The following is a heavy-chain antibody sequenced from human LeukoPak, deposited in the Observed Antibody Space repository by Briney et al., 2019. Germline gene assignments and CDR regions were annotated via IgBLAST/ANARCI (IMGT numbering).Heavy chain of an antibody. D-gene: IGHD6-6*01. CDR1: GGSISSHY. J-gene: IGHJ5*02. V-gene: IGHV4-59*11. CDR2: IYYSGST. Sequence: SETLSLTCTVAGGSISSHYWSWIRQPPGKGLEWIGYIYYSGSTYYNPSLKSRVTISVDTSKNQFSLKLSSVTDADTAVYYSARSYSSSSRPNWFDPWGQGTLVTVSS. CDR3: ARSYSSSSRPNWFDP.